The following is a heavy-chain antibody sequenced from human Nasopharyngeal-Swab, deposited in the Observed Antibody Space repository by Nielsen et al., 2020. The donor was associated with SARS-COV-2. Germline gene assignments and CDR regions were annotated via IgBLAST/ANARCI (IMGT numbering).Heavy chain of an antibody. V-gene: IGHV4-59*12. J-gene: IGHJ4*02. CDR3: ARGRDDSSGYYRLFDY. Sequence: ESLKISCTVSGGSISSYYWSWIRQPPGKGLEWIGYIYYSGSTNYNPSLKSRVTISVDTSKNQFSLKLSSVTAADTAVYYCARGRDDSSGYYRLFDYWGQGTLVTVSS. D-gene: IGHD3-22*01. CDR2: IYYSGST. CDR1: GGSISSYY.